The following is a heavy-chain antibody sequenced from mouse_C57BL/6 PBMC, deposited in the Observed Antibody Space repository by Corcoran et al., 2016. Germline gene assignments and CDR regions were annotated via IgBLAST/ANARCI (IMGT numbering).Heavy chain of an antibody. V-gene: IGHV1-26*01. J-gene: IGHJ4*01. Sequence: EVQLQQSGPELVKPGASVKISCKASGYTFTDYYMNWVKQSHGKSLEWIGDINPNNGGTSYNQKFKGKATLTVDKSSSTAYMELRSLTSEDSAVYYCARASLYYGNYFYYAMDYWGQGTSVTVSS. D-gene: IGHD2-1*01. CDR2: INPNNGGT. CDR1: GYTFTDYY. CDR3: ARASLYYGNYFYYAMDY.